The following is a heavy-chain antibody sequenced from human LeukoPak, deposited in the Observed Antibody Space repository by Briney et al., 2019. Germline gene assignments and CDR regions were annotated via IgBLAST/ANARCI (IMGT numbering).Heavy chain of an antibody. D-gene: IGHD6-19*01. CDR2: MNPNSGNT. J-gene: IGHJ4*02. CDR1: GYTFTSYD. CDR3: ARLKAVAGTVDY. V-gene: IGHV1-8*01. Sequence: GASVKVSCKASGYTFTSYDINWVRQATGQGLEWMGWMNPNSGNTGYAQKFQGRVTMTRNTSISTAYMELSSLRSEDTAVYYCARLKAVAGTVDYWGQGTLVTVSS.